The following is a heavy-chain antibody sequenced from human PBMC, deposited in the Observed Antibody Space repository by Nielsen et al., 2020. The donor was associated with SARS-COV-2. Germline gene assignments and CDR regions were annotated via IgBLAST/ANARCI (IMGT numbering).Heavy chain of an antibody. CDR2: IKQDGGEK. D-gene: IGHD1-7*01. CDR3: ARAWNFAVH. Sequence: GESLKISCAASGFTFTDFWFSWVRQTPGKGLEWVANIKQDGGEKNYVDSVKGRFTISRDNAKSSVYLEMNSLRAEDTAVYYCARAWNFAVHWGQGTLVTVSS. V-gene: IGHV3-7*01. CDR1: GFTFTDFW. J-gene: IGHJ4*02.